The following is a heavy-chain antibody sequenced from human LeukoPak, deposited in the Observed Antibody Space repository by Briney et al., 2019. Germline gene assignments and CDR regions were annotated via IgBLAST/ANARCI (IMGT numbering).Heavy chain of an antibody. CDR2: ISGSGTST. J-gene: IGHJ4*02. CDR3: ARGKGIAVSSFDS. D-gene: IGHD6-19*01. V-gene: IGHV3-23*01. Sequence: GGSLRLSCAASGFTFSSYAMSWVRQAPGKGLEWVSGISGSGTSTYYADSVKGRFTISRDNSKNTMSLQMNSLRAEDTALYYCARGKGIAVSSFDSWGQGTLVSVSS. CDR1: GFTFSSYA.